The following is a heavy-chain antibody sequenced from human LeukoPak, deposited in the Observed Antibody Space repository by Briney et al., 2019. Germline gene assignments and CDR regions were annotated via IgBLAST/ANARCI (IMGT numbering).Heavy chain of an antibody. CDR1: GDSVSSNSAA. V-gene: IGHV6-1*01. CDR2: TYSRSKWYN. CDR3: ARGSRYSSGWYGTYYYYGMDA. D-gene: IGHD6-19*01. J-gene: IGHJ6*02. Sequence: SQTLSLTCAISGDSVSSNSAAWNWIMQSPSRGLEWLGRTYSRSKWYNDYAVSVKSRITINPDTSKNQFSLQLNSVTPEDTAVYYCARGSRYSSGWYGTYYYYGMDAWGQGTTVTVSS.